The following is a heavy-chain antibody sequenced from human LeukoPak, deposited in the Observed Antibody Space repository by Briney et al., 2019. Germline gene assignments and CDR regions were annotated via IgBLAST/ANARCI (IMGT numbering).Heavy chain of an antibody. J-gene: IGHJ4*02. Sequence: PGGSLRLSCAASGFTFSGSAMHWVRQASGKGLEWVGRIRSKANSYATAYAASVKGRFTISRDDSKNTAYLQMNSLRAEDTAVYYCATHDYGRKYYFDYWGQGTLVTVSS. D-gene: IGHD4-17*01. V-gene: IGHV3-73*01. CDR3: ATHDYGRKYYFDY. CDR1: GFTFSGSA. CDR2: IRSKANSYAT.